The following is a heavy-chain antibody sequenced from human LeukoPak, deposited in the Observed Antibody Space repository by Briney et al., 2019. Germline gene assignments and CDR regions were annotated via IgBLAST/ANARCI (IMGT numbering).Heavy chain of an antibody. D-gene: IGHD3-22*01. CDR3: ARDFTWASYYDSSGYQPFDY. J-gene: IGHJ4*02. CDR2: ISAYNGNT. CDR1: GYTFTSYG. V-gene: IGHV1-18*01. Sequence: GASVKVSCKASGYTFTSYGISWVRQAPGQGLEWMGWISAYNGNTNYAQKLQGRVTMTTDTSTSTAYMELSKLRSDDTAVYYCARDFTWASYYDSSGYQPFDYWGQGTLVTVSS.